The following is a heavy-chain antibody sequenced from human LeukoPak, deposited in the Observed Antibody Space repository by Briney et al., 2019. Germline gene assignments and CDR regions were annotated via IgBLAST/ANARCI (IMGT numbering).Heavy chain of an antibody. Sequence: SETLSLTCTVSGCSISSGYYWGWIRQPPGKGLEWIGSIYHSGSTYYNPSLKSRVTISVDTSKNQFSLKLSSVTAADTAVYYCARDFYGSGNDAFDIWGQGTMVTVSS. CDR3: ARDFYGSGNDAFDI. CDR2: IYHSGST. D-gene: IGHD3-10*01. V-gene: IGHV4-38-2*02. CDR1: GCSISSGYY. J-gene: IGHJ3*02.